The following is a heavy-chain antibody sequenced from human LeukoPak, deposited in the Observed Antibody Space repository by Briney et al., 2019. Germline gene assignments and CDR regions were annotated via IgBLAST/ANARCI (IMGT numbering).Heavy chain of an antibody. Sequence: SQTLSLTCAISGDSVSSNSAAWNWIRQSPSRGLEWLGRTYYRSKWHNDYAVSVKSRITINPDTSKNQFSLQLNSVTPEDTAVYYCARGIAAAGTLGLAAFDIWGQGTMVTVSS. J-gene: IGHJ3*02. CDR3: ARGIAAAGTLGLAAFDI. CDR2: TYYRSKWHN. V-gene: IGHV6-1*01. D-gene: IGHD6-13*01. CDR1: GDSVSSNSAA.